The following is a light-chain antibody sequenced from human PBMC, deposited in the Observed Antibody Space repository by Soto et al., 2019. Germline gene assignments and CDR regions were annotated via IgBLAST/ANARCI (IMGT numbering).Light chain of an antibody. CDR1: SSDIGDYNY. J-gene: IGLJ1*01. Sequence: QSALTQPASVSGSPGQSITISCVGTSSDIGDYNYVSWYQQHPGKVPKVIIYDVSNRPSGVSYRFSATKSGNTASLTISGLQAEDEADYYCCSYTRSGTLIFGTGTKATV. CDR3: CSYTRSGTLI. V-gene: IGLV2-14*01. CDR2: DVS.